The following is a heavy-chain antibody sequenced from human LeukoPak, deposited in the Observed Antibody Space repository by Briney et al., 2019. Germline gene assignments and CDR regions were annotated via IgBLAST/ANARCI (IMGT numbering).Heavy chain of an antibody. D-gene: IGHD3-22*01. CDR1: GGSFSGYY. CDR2: INHSGST. CDR3: ARGLDSSGYYYYYYMDV. Sequence: SETLSLTCAVYGGSFSGYYWSWIRQPPGKGLEWIGEINHSGSTNYNPSLRSRVTISVDTSKNQFSLKLSSVTAADTAVYYCARGLDSSGYYYYYYMDVWGKGTTVTVSS. J-gene: IGHJ6*03. V-gene: IGHV4-34*01.